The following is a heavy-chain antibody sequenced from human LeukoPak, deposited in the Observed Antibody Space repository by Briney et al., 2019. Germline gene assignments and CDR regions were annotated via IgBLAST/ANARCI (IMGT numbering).Heavy chain of an antibody. Sequence: PGGSLRLSCAASGFTFSNAWMSWVRQAPGKGLEWVGRIKRRTDGGTTDYAAPVKGRFTISRDDSKNTLYLQMNSLKTEDTAVYYCTTVRDDGVIDYWGQGTLVTVSS. V-gene: IGHV3-15*01. CDR3: TTVRDDGVIDY. CDR2: IKRRTDGGTT. D-gene: IGHD3-10*01. J-gene: IGHJ4*02. CDR1: GFTFSNAW.